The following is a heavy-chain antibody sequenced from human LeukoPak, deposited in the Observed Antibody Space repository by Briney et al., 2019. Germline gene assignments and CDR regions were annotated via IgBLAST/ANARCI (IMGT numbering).Heavy chain of an antibody. D-gene: IGHD6-19*01. V-gene: IGHV4-59*08. Sequence: SETQSLTCTVSGGFISSYYGSWIRHPPGEGLEWIGYIYYSGSTNYNPSLKSRVTISVDTSKNQFSLKLSSVTAADTAVYDCARHVGSEQRLVPFDYWGQGTLVTVSS. CDR2: IYYSGST. CDR3: ARHVGSEQRLVPFDY. CDR1: GGFISSYY. J-gene: IGHJ4*02.